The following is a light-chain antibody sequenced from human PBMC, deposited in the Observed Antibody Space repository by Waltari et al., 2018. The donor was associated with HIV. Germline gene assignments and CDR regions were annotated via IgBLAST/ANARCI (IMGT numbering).Light chain of an antibody. CDR1: NSEVGAYNF. V-gene: IGLV2-11*01. CDR2: DVS. CDR3: CSYAGSYTWV. J-gene: IGLJ3*02. Sequence: QSALTQPLSVSRSPGQHVTISCTGPNSEVGAYNFVTWYQQHPGNDPKFLIYDVSKRPSGVPVRFSGSKSGNTASLTISGLQAEDEADYYCCSYAGSYTWVFGGGTKLTVL.